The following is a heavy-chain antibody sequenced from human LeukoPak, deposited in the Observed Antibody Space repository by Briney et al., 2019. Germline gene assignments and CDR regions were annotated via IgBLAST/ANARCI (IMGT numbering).Heavy chain of an antibody. V-gene: IGHV1-58*01. CDR3: AAGGGYCSSTSCHRTYYYYYMDV. D-gene: IGHD2-2*02. Sequence: SVKVSCKASGFTFTSSAVQWVRQARGQRLEWIGWIVVGSGNTNYAQKFQERVTITRDMSTSTAYMELSSLRSEDTAVYYCAAGGGYCSSTSCHRTYYYYYMDVWGKGTTVTVSS. CDR1: GFTFTSSA. CDR2: IVVGSGNT. J-gene: IGHJ6*03.